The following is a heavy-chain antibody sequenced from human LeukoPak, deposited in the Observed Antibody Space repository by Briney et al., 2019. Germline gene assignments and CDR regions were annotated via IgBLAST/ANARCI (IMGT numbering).Heavy chain of an antibody. Sequence: ASVKVSCKASGYSFINYGLSWVRQAPGQGLEWMGWMNVDNGDTNYAQKLQGRVTMTTDTSTSTAYMELRSLRSDDTAVYYCAREGGMYCGGDCYSDYWGQGTLVTVSS. V-gene: IGHV1-18*01. D-gene: IGHD2-21*02. CDR2: MNVDNGDT. CDR1: GYSFINYG. CDR3: AREGGMYCGGDCYSDY. J-gene: IGHJ4*02.